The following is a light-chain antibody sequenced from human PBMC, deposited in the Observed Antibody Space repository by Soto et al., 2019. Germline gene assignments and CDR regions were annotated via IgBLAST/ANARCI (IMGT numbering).Light chain of an antibody. V-gene: IGLV1-44*01. Sequence: QSVMTQSPSASGTPRQRVTISCSGSSSNIGSNTVNWYQQLPGTAPKLLIYSNDQRPSRVPDRFSASTSGTSASLAISGLQSEDEADYYCAAWDDSLNGYVFGTGTKLTVL. CDR2: SND. CDR1: SSNIGSNT. CDR3: AAWDDSLNGYV. J-gene: IGLJ1*01.